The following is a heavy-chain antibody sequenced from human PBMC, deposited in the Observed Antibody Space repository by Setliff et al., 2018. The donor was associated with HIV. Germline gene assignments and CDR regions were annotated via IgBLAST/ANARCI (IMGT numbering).Heavy chain of an antibody. V-gene: IGHV4-61*03. D-gene: IGHD1-1*01. CDR2: IYYSGST. Sequence: ETLSLTCTVSGDSVSSRSYYWSWIRQPPGKGLEWIGYIYYSGSTNYNPALKSRVTISVDTSKNHFSLKLRSVAAADTAVYYCAQLGMVDDFDYWGQGTLVTVSS. CDR3: AQLGMVDDFDY. CDR1: GDSVSSRSYY. J-gene: IGHJ4*02.